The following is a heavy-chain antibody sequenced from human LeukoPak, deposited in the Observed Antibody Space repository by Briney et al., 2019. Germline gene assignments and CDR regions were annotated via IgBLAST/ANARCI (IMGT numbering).Heavy chain of an antibody. V-gene: IGHV3-21*01. Sequence: GGSLRLSCAASGFTFSTYTMNWVRQAPGKGLEWVSSISSSTTYIYYADSLKGRFTISRDNAKNSLYLQMNSLRDEDTAEYYCARAQGGYSYGGNFDYWGQGTLVTVSS. CDR2: ISSSTTYI. J-gene: IGHJ4*02. CDR1: GFTFSTYT. D-gene: IGHD5-18*01. CDR3: ARAQGGYSYGGNFDY.